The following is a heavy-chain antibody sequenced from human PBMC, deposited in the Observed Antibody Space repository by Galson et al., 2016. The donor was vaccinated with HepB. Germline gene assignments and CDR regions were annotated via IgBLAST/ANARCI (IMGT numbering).Heavy chain of an antibody. D-gene: IGHD6-19*01. CDR3: ARGPRGPSSSYDY. J-gene: IGHJ4*02. V-gene: IGHV1-18*01. CDR1: GYTFTNYG. CDR2: ISANNGNT. Sequence: SVKVPCKASGYTFTNYGITWVRQAPGQGLEWMGWISANNGNTRYGQKFQDRFTMTTDTSTSTAYMELRRLTSDDTAVYYCARGPRGPSSSYDYWGQGTLVIVSS.